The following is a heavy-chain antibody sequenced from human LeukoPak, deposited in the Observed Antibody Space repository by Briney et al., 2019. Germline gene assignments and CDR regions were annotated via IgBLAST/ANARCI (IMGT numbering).Heavy chain of an antibody. CDR2: ISGSGGST. V-gene: IGHV3-23*01. Sequence: GGALRLSCAASGFTFSSYAMSLVRQAPGKGLEWVSAISGSGGSTYYADSVKGRFTISRDNSKNTLYLHMNSLRAEDTAVYYCAKAQGGYSYGYADYWGQGTLVTVSS. D-gene: IGHD5-18*01. J-gene: IGHJ4*02. CDR3: AKAQGGYSYGYADY. CDR1: GFTFSSYA.